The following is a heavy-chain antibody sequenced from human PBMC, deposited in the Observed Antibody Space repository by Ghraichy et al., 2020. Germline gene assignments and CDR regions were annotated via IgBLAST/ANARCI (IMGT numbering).Heavy chain of an antibody. D-gene: IGHD6-19*01. CDR3: ASRGPAVAGSYYYYGMDV. J-gene: IGHJ6*02. CDR2: ISAYNGNT. Sequence: ASVKVSCKASGYTFTSYGISWVRQAPGQGLEWMGWISAYNGNTNYAQKLQGRVTMTTDTSTSTAYMELRSLRSDDTAVYYCASRGPAVAGSYYYYGMDVWGQGTTVTVSS. V-gene: IGHV1-18*01. CDR1: GYTFTSYG.